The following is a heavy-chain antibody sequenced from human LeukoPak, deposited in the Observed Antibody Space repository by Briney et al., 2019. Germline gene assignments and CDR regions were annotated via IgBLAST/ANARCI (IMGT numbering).Heavy chain of an antibody. D-gene: IGHD4-17*01. CDR2: IYYSGST. J-gene: IGHJ4*02. V-gene: IGHV4-61*01. CDR1: GGSVGSGSYY. CDR3: ARVSSRPGAYGDHFDY. Sequence: SETLSLTCTVSGGSVGSGSYYWSWIRQPPGKGLEWIGYIYYSGSTNYNPSLKSRVTISVDTSKNQFSLKLSSVTAADTAVYYCARVSSRPGAYGDHFDYWGQGTLVTVSS.